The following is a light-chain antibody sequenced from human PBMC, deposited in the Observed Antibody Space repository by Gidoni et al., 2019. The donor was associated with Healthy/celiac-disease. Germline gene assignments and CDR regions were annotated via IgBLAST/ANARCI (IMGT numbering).Light chain of an antibody. CDR2: DAS. CDR1: QSVSSY. J-gene: IGKJ5*01. CDR3: QQRSNWPPIT. V-gene: IGKV3-11*01. Sequence: EIVLTQSPSTLSLSPGKRATLSCRASQSVSSYLACYQQKPGQAPRLLLYDASNRATGIPARFSGSGSGTDFTLTISSLEPEDFAVYYCQQRSNWPPITFGQGTRLEIK.